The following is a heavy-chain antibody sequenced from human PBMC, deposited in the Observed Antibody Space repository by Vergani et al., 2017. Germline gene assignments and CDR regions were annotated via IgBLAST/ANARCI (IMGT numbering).Heavy chain of an antibody. V-gene: IGHV1-46*03. CDR1: GYTFSNYY. J-gene: IGHJ4*02. D-gene: IGHD3-9*01. CDR2: INPSGGHT. Sequence: QVQVVQSGAEVKKSGASVKVSCKTSGYTFSNYYMHWVRQAPGQGLELMGIINPSGGHTNSAQKFQVRVTMTRDTSTSTVYMELSRLRSEETAIYYCARGDYGILTGYRYWVQGTLVTVSA. CDR3: ARGDYGILTGYRY.